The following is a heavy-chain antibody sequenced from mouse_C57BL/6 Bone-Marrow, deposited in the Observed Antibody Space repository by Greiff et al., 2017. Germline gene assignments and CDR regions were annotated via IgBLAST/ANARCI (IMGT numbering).Heavy chain of an antibody. J-gene: IGHJ3*01. CDR2: IDPSDSYT. Sequence: QVQLQQPGAELVRPGTSVKLSCKASGYTFTSYWMHWVKQRPGQGLEWIGVIDPSDSYTNYNQKFKGKATLTVDTSSSTAYMQLSSLTSEDSAVYYWARSDYDYDEGWGQGTLVTVSA. V-gene: IGHV1-59*01. CDR3: ARSDYDYDEG. D-gene: IGHD2-4*01. CDR1: GYTFTSYW.